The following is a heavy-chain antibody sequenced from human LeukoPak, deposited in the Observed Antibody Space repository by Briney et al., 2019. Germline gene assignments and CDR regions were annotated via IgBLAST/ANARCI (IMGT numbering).Heavy chain of an antibody. CDR2: IYTSGST. CDR3: ARDGTYYYDSSGYYYQYNWFDP. CDR1: GGSISSGSYY. V-gene: IGHV4-61*02. Sequence: SQTLSLTCTVSGGSISSGSYYWSWIRQPAGKGLEWIVRIYTSGSTYYNPSLKSRVTISVDTSKNQFSLKLSSVTAADTAVYYCARDGTYYYDSSGYYYQYNWFDPWGQGTLVTASS. D-gene: IGHD3-22*01. J-gene: IGHJ5*02.